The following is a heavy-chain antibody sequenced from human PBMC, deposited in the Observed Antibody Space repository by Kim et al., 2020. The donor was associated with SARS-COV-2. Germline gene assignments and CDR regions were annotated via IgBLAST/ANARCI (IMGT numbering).Heavy chain of an antibody. D-gene: IGHD2-2*01. J-gene: IGHJ3*02. V-gene: IGHV3-73*01. CDR3: TRRDIVVVPAAAEESFDI. Sequence: KGRFTISRDDSKNTAYLQMNSLKTEDTAVYYCTRRDIVVVPAAAEESFDIWGQGTMVTVSS.